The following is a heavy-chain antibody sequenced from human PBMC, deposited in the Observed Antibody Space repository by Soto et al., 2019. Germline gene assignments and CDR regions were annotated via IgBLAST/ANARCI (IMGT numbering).Heavy chain of an antibody. Sequence: ASVKVSCKASGYTFTSYAMHWVRQAPGQRLEWMGWINAGNGNTKYSQKFQGRVTITRDTSASTAYMELSSLRSEDTAVYYCARDPYCSGGSCYSVGMDVWGQGTTVTV. V-gene: IGHV1-3*01. D-gene: IGHD2-15*01. CDR3: ARDPYCSGGSCYSVGMDV. J-gene: IGHJ6*02. CDR2: INAGNGNT. CDR1: GYTFTSYA.